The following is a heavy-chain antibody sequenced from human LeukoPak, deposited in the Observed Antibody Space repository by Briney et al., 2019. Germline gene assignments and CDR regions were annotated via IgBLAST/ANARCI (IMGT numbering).Heavy chain of an antibody. D-gene: IGHD5-12*01. CDR3: ARSLYSGYDLGY. J-gene: IGHJ4*02. V-gene: IGHV1-2*02. CDR1: GYTFTGYY. Sequence: GASVKVSCRASGYTFTGYYMRWVRQAPGQGLEWMGWINPNSGGTNYAQKFQGRVTMTRDTSIGTAYMELSRLRSDDTAVYYCARSLYSGYDLGYWGQGTLVTVSS. CDR2: INPNSGGT.